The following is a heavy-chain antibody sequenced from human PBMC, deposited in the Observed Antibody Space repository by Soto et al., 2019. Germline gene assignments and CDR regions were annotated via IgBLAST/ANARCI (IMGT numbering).Heavy chain of an antibody. CDR2: IYWDDDK. J-gene: IGHJ5*02. D-gene: IGHD2-15*01. CDR1: GFSLSTSRVG. Sequence: QITLKESGPTLVKPTQTLTLTCTFSGFSLSTSRVGVGWIRQPPGKALEWLALIYWDDDKRYSTSLKNRLTITKDTSKSQVVLTMTNLDLADTATYYCAHRLVVAAGVWFDPWGQGTLVTVSS. CDR3: AHRLVVAAGVWFDP. V-gene: IGHV2-5*02.